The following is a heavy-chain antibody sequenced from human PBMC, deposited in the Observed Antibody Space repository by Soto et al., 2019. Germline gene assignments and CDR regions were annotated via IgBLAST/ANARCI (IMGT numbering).Heavy chain of an antibody. CDR2: IYYSGST. Sequence: PSETLSLTCTVSGGSVSSGSYDWSWIRQPPGKGLEWIGYIYYSGSTNYNPSLKSRVTISVDTSKNQFSLKLSSVTAADTAVYYCECRGSSWTDYFDYWGQGTLVTVSS. J-gene: IGHJ4*02. CDR3: ECRGSSWTDYFDY. CDR1: GGSVSSGSYD. D-gene: IGHD6-13*01. V-gene: IGHV4-61*01.